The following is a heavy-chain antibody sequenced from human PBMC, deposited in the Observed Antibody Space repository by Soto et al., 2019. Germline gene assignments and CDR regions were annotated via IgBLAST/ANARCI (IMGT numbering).Heavy chain of an antibody. Sequence: SETLSLTCTVSGGSVSSGSYYWSWIRQPPGKGLEWIGYIYYSGSTNYNPSLKSRVTISVDTSKNQFSLKLSSVTAADTAVYYCARDYGGMDVWGQGTTVTVSS. CDR2: IYYSGST. J-gene: IGHJ6*02. CDR3: ARDYGGMDV. V-gene: IGHV4-61*01. CDR1: GGSVSSGSYY. D-gene: IGHD3-10*01.